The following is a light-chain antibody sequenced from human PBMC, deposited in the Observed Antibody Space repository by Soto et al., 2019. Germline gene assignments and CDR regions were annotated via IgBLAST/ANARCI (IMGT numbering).Light chain of an antibody. CDR2: EGT. CDR1: SSDIGSYNL. J-gene: IGLJ2*01. V-gene: IGLV2-23*01. CDR3: CSYARGSTVV. Sequence: QYALTQPASVSGSPGQSITISCTGSSSDIGSYNLVSWYQHHPGKAPKLMIYEGTNRPSGVSNRFSGSKSGNTASLTISGLQAEDEADYYCCSYARGSTVVFGGGTKLTVL.